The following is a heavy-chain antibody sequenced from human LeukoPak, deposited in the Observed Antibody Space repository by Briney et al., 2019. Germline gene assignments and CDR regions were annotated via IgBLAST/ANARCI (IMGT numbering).Heavy chain of an antibody. CDR2: ISGGGGST. J-gene: IGHJ4*02. CDR1: GFTFSSYG. CDR3: AKGGKWDVTPFDY. V-gene: IGHV3-23*01. Sequence: GGSLRLSCAASGFTFSSYGMNWVRQAPGKGLEWVSTISGGGGSTYYADSVKGRFTISRDDSKNTLYLQVNSLRAEDTAVYYCAKGGKWDVTPFDYWGQGTLVTVSS. D-gene: IGHD1-26*01.